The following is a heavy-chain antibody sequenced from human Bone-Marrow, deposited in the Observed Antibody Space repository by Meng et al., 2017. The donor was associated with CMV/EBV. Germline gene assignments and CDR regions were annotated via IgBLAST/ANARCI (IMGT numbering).Heavy chain of an antibody. V-gene: IGHV1-18*01. J-gene: IGHJ6*02. CDR3: AREVVPAAIRGTDYYYYYGMDV. Sequence: ASVKVSCKASGYTFTSYGISWVRQAPGQGLEWMGWISAYNGNTNYAQKLQGRVTMTTDTSTSTAYMELRSLRSDDTAVYYCAREVVPAAIRGTDYYYYYGMDVWGQWTTVTVSS. CDR1: GYTFTSYG. D-gene: IGHD2-2*02. CDR2: ISAYNGNT.